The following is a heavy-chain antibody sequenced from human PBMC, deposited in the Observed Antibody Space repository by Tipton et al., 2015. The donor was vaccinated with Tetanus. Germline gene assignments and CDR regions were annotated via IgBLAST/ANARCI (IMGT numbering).Heavy chain of an antibody. Sequence: LRLSCTVSGGSISSDAHYWSWIRQPPGKGLEWLAYISYSGRTNSNYPLKSRITISQDTSKNQFSLRLTSVTAADTAVYYCARANYDFPKKGPFDSWGQGTLVIVSS. V-gene: IGHV4-61*08. CDR3: ARANYDFPKKGPFDS. CDR2: ISYSGRT. D-gene: IGHD3-3*01. CDR1: GGSISSDAHY. J-gene: IGHJ4*02.